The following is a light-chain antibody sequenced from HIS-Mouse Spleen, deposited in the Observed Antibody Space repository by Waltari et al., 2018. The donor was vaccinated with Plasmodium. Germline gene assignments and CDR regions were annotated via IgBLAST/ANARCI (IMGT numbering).Light chain of an antibody. CDR1: QSVSSN. CDR3: QQYNNWPPYT. V-gene: IGKV3-15*01. J-gene: IGKJ2*01. CDR2: GAS. Sequence: IVMTQSPANLSVSPGERATISFRASQSVSSNLAWYQQKPGQAPRLLIYGASTRATGIPARFSGSGSGTEFTLTISSMQSEDFAVYYCQQYNNWPPYTFGQGTKLEIK.